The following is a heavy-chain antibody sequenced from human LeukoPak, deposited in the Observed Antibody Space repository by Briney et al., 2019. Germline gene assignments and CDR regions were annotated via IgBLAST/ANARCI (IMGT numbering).Heavy chain of an antibody. CDR3: ARAGYSSGWYSRYYYGMDV. V-gene: IGHV3-30-3*01. Sequence: PGGSLRLSCAASGFTFSSYAMHWVRQAPGKGLEWVAVISYDGSNKYYADSVKGRFTISRDNSKNTLYLQMNSLRAEDTAVYYCARAGYSSGWYSRYYYGMDVWGQGTTVTVSS. D-gene: IGHD6-19*01. CDR2: ISYDGSNK. CDR1: GFTFSSYA. J-gene: IGHJ6*02.